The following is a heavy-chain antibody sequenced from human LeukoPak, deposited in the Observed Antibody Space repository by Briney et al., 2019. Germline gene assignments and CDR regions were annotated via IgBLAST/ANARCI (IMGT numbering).Heavy chain of an antibody. V-gene: IGHV3-21*01. J-gene: IGHJ6*02. CDR2: ISSSSSYI. Sequence: KSGGSLRLSCTASGFTLSSYSMNWVRQAPGKGLEWVSSISSSSSYIYYADSVKGRFTTSRDNAQNALYLEMSSLRAEDTAVYYCAREDSRGMVRGAYGMDVWGQGTTVTVSS. CDR3: AREDSRGMVRGAYGMDV. D-gene: IGHD3-10*01. CDR1: GFTLSSYS.